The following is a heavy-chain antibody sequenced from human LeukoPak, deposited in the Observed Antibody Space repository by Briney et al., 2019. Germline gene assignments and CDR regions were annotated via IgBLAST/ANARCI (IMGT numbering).Heavy chain of an antibody. CDR3: ARDATTVTGWVYMDV. CDR2: ISTSGSTI. CDR1: GFTFGSYE. J-gene: IGHJ6*03. V-gene: IGHV3-48*03. D-gene: IGHD4-11*01. Sequence: GGSLRLSCAASGFTFGSYEMNWVRQAPGKGLEWVSHISTSGSTIYYANSVKGRFTISRDNAKNSLYLQMNSLRAEDTALYYCARDATTVTGWVYMDVWGKGTTVTISS.